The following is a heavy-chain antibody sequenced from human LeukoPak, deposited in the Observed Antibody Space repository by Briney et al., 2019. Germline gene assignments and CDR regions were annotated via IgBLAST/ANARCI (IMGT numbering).Heavy chain of an antibody. Sequence: ASVKVSCKASGYTFTGYYMHWERQAPGQGLEWMGRINPNSGGTNYAQKFQGSVTMTRDNSISTAYMELSRLGSDDTAVYYCARGRAGVDYWGQGTLVTVSS. CDR1: GYTFTGYY. CDR2: INPNSGGT. V-gene: IGHV1-2*06. CDR3: ARGRAGVDY. J-gene: IGHJ4*02. D-gene: IGHD6-19*01.